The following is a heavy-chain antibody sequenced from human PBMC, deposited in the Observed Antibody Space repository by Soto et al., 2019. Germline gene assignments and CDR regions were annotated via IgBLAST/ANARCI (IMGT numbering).Heavy chain of an antibody. CDR2: IWSDGTNK. CDR1: GFTFSSHG. J-gene: IGHJ5*02. V-gene: IGHV3-33*01. Sequence: QVQLVESGGGVVQPRRSLRLSCAASGFTFSSHGIHWVRQAPGKGLEWVAVIWSDGTNKYYADSVKGRFRISRDNSKNTLYLEMNRLRVEVRVVYYCARVPMDYGDYGGGWFDTWGQGTMVTVSS. CDR3: ARVPMDYGDYGGGWFDT. D-gene: IGHD4-17*01.